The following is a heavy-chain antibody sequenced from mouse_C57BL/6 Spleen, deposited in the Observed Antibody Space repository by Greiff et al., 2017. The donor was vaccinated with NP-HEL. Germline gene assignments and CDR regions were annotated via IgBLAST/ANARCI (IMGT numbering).Heavy chain of an antibody. D-gene: IGHD1-1*01. CDR2: INPNNGGT. CDR1: GYTFTDYN. V-gene: IGHV1-22*01. Sequence: EVQLQQSGPELVKPGASVKMSCKASGYTFTDYNMHWVKQSHGKSLEWIGYINPNNGGTSYNQKFKGKATLTVNKSPSTAYMELRSLTSEDSAVYYCARPFITTVAYFDYWGQGTTLTVSS. J-gene: IGHJ2*01. CDR3: ARPFITTVAYFDY.